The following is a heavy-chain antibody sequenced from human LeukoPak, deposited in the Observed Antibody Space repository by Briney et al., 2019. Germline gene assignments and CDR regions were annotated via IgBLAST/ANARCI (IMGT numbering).Heavy chain of an antibody. CDR3: ARYRGASGYHFDY. Sequence: SETLSLTCAVSAGSISSGSWWNWVRQPPGKGLEWIGEIYHSGSTNYNPSLKSRVTISLDKSKNQFSLKLYSVTAADTAVYYCARYRGASGYHFDYWGQGTLVTVSS. CDR2: IYHSGST. J-gene: IGHJ4*02. D-gene: IGHD5-12*01. V-gene: IGHV4-4*02. CDR1: AGSISSGSW.